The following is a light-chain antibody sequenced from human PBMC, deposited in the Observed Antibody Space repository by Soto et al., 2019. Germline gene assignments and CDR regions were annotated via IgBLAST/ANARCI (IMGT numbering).Light chain of an antibody. J-gene: IGKJ1*01. CDR3: QQYGSSPRR. CDR1: QSVSSSY. Sequence: EIALTQSPGTLYLSPGERATLSCRASQSVSSSYLAWYQQKPGQAPRLLIYGACIMASGVPDRFSGSGSGTDFTLTISGLEPEDFAVYYGQQYGSSPRRFRQATKAEI. V-gene: IGKV3-20*01. CDR2: GAC.